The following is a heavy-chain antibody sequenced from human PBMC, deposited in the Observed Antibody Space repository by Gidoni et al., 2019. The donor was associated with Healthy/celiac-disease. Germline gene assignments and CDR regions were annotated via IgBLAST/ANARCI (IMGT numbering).Heavy chain of an antibody. CDR2: IWYDGSNK. CDR3: ARDKLPAAPGGFDY. D-gene: IGHD2-2*01. J-gene: IGHJ4*02. V-gene: IGHV3-33*01. Sequence: QVQLVASGGGVVQPGRSLRHSCAASGFTFSSYGMHGVRQAPGKGLGWGAVIWYDGSNKYYADPVKGRFTISRDNSKNTLYLQMNSLRAEDTAVYYCARDKLPAAPGGFDYWGQGTLVTVSS. CDR1: GFTFSSYG.